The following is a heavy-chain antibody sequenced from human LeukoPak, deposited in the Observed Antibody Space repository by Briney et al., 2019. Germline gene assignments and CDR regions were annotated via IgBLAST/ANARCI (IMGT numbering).Heavy chain of an antibody. D-gene: IGHD3-22*01. V-gene: IGHV1-18*01. J-gene: IGHJ4*02. CDR1: GYTFTSYG. CDR3: ARAYYYDSSGYWSHFDY. Sequence: ASVKVSCKASGYTFTSYGISWVRLAPGQGLEWMGWISAYNGNTNYAQKLQGRVIMTTDTSTSTAYMELRSLRSDDTAVYYCARAYYYDSSGYWSHFDYWGQGTLVTVSS. CDR2: ISAYNGNT.